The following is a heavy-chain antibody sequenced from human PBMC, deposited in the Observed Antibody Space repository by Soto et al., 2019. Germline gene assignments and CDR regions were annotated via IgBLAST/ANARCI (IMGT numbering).Heavy chain of an antibody. CDR2: INHSGST. J-gene: IGHJ4*02. CDR3: ARDKPGIVGAIHY. D-gene: IGHD1-26*01. V-gene: IGHV4-34*01. Sequence: SETLSLTCAVYGGSFSGYYWSWIRQPPGKGLEWIGEINHSGSTNYNPSLKSRVTITVDTSKNQFSLKLSSVTAADTAVYYCARDKPGIVGAIHYWGQGTLVTVSS. CDR1: GGSFSGYY.